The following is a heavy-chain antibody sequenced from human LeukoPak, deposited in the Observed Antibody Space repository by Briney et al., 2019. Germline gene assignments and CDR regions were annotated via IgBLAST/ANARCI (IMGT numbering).Heavy chain of an antibody. V-gene: IGHV1-2*02. D-gene: IGHD2-8*02. CDR2: VNPNSGGT. J-gene: IGHJ4*02. Sequence: ASVKVSCKASGYTFSGFYIHWVRQAPGQWLEWMGWVNPNSGGTNFAQNFQGRVTMTTDTSITTAYMDLSSLRSDDTAVYYCARRHCTVTSCYFDYWGQGTLVTVSS. CDR1: GYTFSGFY. CDR3: ARRHCTVTSCYFDY.